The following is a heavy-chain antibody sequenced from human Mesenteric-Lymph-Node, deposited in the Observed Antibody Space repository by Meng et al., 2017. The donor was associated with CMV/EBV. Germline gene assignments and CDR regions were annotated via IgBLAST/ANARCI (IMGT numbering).Heavy chain of an antibody. CDR3: AISKRITIFGVVMDDAFDI. V-gene: IGHV4-34*01. CDR2: INHSGST. D-gene: IGHD3-3*01. Sequence: SETLSLTCAVYGGPFSGYYWSWIRQPPGKGLEWIGEINHSGSTNYNPSLKSRVTISVDTSKNQFSLKLSSVTAADTAVYYCAISKRITIFGVVMDDAFDIWGQGTMVTVSS. CDR1: GGPFSGYY. J-gene: IGHJ3*02.